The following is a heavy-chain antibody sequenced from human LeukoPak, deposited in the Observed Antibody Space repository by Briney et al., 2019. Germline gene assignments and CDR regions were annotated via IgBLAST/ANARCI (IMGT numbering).Heavy chain of an antibody. D-gene: IGHD3-10*01. J-gene: IGHJ4*02. V-gene: IGHV3-72*01. CDR1: GFTFSDPY. CDR2: IKNKANSYNT. CDR3: ARSPSYYGSLFEY. Sequence: GGSLRLSCAASGFTFSDPYMDWVRQAPGKGLEWVGRIKNKANSYNTEYAASVKGRFLTSRDDSENSLYLQMNSLKTEDTAVYYCARSPSYYGSLFEYWGQGTLVTVSA.